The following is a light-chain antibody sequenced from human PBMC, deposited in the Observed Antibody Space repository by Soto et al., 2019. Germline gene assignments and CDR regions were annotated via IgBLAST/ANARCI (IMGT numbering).Light chain of an antibody. CDR2: SRD. CDR3: ASWDDSLNGPV. J-gene: IGLJ3*02. CDR1: SSNIGNNI. V-gene: IGLV1-44*01. Sequence: QSVLTRPPSASGTPGQRVTISCSGSSSNIGNNIVAWYQQRPGTAPKFLIYSRDLRPSGVPDRFSGSRSGTSASLAIRGLQSEDEADYYCASWDDSLNGPVFGGGTKVTVL.